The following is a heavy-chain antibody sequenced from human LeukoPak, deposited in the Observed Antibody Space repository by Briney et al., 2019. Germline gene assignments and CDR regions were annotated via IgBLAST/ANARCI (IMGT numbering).Heavy chain of an antibody. CDR1: GYTLTELS. D-gene: IGHD3-3*01. CDR3: ATWVRLRFLEWPFDY. Sequence: GASVKVSCKVSGYTLTELSMHWVRQAPGKGLEWMGGFDPEDGGTIYAQKSQGRVTMTEDTSTDTAYMELSSLRSEDTAVYYCATWVRLRFLEWPFDYWGQGTLVTVSS. CDR2: FDPEDGGT. J-gene: IGHJ4*02. V-gene: IGHV1-24*01.